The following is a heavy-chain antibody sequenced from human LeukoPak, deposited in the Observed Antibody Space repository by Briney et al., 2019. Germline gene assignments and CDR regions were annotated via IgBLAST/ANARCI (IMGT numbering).Heavy chain of an antibody. CDR1: GFTFSSYG. V-gene: IGHV3-48*03. CDR2: ISSSNTM. CDR3: AKDRHTVTTFDY. Sequence: PGGSLRLSCAASGFTFSSYGMNWVRQAPGKGLEWISYISSSNTMYYADSVKGRFTISRDNSKKTVYLQMDSLRPEDTAVYYCAKDRHTVTTFDYWGQGTLVTVSS. D-gene: IGHD4-11*01. J-gene: IGHJ4*02.